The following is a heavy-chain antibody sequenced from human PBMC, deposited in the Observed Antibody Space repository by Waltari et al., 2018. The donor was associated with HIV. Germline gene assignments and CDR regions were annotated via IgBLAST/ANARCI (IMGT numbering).Heavy chain of an antibody. Sequence: EVQLVESGGGLVQPGGSLRLSCAASGFPFSTYWVPWVRQAPGQGLGWVARINSEGSSTSYADSVRGRFTMSRDNAKNTLHLQMNSLRAEDTAVYYCARTSGSYDFDYWGQGTLVTVSS. V-gene: IGHV3-74*01. J-gene: IGHJ4*02. D-gene: IGHD1-26*01. CDR3: ARTSGSYDFDY. CDR2: INSEGSST. CDR1: GFPFSTYW.